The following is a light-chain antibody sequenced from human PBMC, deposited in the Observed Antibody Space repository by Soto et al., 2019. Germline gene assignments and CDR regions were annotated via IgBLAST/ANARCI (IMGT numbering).Light chain of an antibody. V-gene: IGKV1-5*01. J-gene: IGKJ2*01. CDR2: DAS. Sequence: DIQMTQSPSTLPASVGDRVTITCRASQSISGWLAWYQQRPGKAPKLLIYDASSLEGGVPSRFSGSGSGTEFTLTISGLQPDDFATYYCQQYNSFSHTFGQG. CDR3: QQYNSFSHT. CDR1: QSISGW.